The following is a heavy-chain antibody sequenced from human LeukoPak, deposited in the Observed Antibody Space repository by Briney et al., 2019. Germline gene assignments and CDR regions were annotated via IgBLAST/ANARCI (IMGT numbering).Heavy chain of an antibody. CDR3: ARRWVVTPNF. CDR1: GGSISNSRYY. V-gene: IGHV4-39*01. Sequence: PSETLSLTCIVSGGSISNSRYYWGWIREPPGKGLEWIGSIYYSGSAYYNPSLKSRVTISVDTSKNQFSLKLTSVTAADTAVYYCARRWVVTPNFWGQGTGVTVSS. CDR2: IYYSGSA. D-gene: IGHD4-23*01. J-gene: IGHJ4*02.